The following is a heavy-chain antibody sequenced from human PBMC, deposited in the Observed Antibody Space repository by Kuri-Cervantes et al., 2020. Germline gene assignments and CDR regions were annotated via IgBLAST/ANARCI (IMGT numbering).Heavy chain of an antibody. V-gene: IGHV3-74*01. CDR2: INGDGSST. D-gene: IGHD6-19*01. CDR1: GFTFSDSW. Sequence: GGSLRLSCAASGFTFSDSWMHWVRQVPGKGPVWVSRINGDGSSTSHADSVKGRFTISRDNAKNTLYLQMNSLRAEDTAVYYCARRWAVAGYDYWGRGTLVTVSS. J-gene: IGHJ4*02. CDR3: ARRWAVAGYDY.